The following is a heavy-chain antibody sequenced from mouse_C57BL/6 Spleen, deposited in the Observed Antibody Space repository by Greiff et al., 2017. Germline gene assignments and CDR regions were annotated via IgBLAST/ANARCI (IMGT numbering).Heavy chain of an antibody. V-gene: IGHV1-53*01. CDR3: ARDYYGSSFFAY. CDR1: GYTFTSYW. J-gene: IGHJ3*01. Sequence: QVQLQQPGTELVKPGASVKLSCTASGYTFTSYWMHWVKQRPGQGLEWIGNINPSNGGTNYNEKFKGKATLTVDKSSSTAYMQLSSLTSEDSAVYYSARDYYGSSFFAYWGQGTLVTVSA. D-gene: IGHD1-1*01. CDR2: INPSNGGT.